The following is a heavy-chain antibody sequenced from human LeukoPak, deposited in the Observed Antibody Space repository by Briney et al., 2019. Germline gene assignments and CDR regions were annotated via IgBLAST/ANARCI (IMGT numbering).Heavy chain of an antibody. J-gene: IGHJ4*02. CDR2: IHPGDSDT. V-gene: IGHV5-51*01. Sequence: GESLKISCKGSGYRFTSYWIGWVRQMPGKGLEWMGTIHPGDSDTRYSPTFQGQVTISADKSISAAYLQWSSLKASDTAMYYCARLMGSSSDPFDYWGQGTLVTVSS. CDR1: GYRFTSYW. CDR3: ARLMGSSSDPFDY. D-gene: IGHD6-6*01.